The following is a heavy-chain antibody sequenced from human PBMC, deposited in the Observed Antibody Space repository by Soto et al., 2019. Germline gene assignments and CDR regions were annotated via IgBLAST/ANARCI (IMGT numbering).Heavy chain of an antibody. CDR1: AFTFSNFV. CDR2: IGGTSGST. D-gene: IGHD7-27*01. Sequence: GGSLRLSWAASAFTFSNFVMSWVRRAPGKGLEWVSAIGGTSGSTYYADSVKGRFTISRDNSKDTLSLQMNSLGAEDTALYYCAKRRGDGYFDLWGRGTLVTVSS. V-gene: IGHV3-23*01. CDR3: AKRRGDGYFDL. J-gene: IGHJ2*01.